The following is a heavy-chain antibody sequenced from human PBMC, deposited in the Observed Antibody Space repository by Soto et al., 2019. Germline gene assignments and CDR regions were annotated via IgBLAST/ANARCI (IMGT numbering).Heavy chain of an antibody. CDR2: IYDSGSS. D-gene: IGHD3-3*01. Sequence: SETLSLTCTVSGGSISSFYWSWIRQTPGKGLEWIGYIYDSGSSYYNPSLKSRVTISLDTSKNQVSLELTSVTAADTAVYYCARLGGYYQALDSWGQGTLVTVSS. CDR1: GGSISSFY. V-gene: IGHV4-59*08. J-gene: IGHJ4*02. CDR3: ARLGGYYQALDS.